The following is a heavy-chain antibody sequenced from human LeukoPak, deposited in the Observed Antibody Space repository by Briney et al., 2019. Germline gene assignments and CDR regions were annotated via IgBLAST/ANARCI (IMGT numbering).Heavy chain of an antibody. CDR1: GYTFTGYY. D-gene: IGHD3-16*02. CDR3: ARQGYDYVWGSYRPYYFDY. J-gene: IGHJ4*02. CDR2: INPNSGGT. Sequence: ASVKVSCKASGYTFTGYYMHWVRQAPGQGLEWMGWINPNSGGTNYAQKFQGRVTISVDTSKNQFSLKLSSVTAADTAVYYCARQGYDYVWGSYRPYYFDYWGQGTLVTVSS. V-gene: IGHV1-2*02.